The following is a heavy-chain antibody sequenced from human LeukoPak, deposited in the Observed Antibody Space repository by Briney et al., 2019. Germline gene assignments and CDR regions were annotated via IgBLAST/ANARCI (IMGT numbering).Heavy chain of an antibody. CDR2: IYTSGST. Sequence: SETLSLTCTVSGGSISSYYWSWIRQPAGKGLEWIGRIYTSGSTNYNPSLKSRVTMSVDTSKNQFSLKLSSVTAADTAVYYCARSRRLAAAGTLIDYWGQGTLVTVSS. D-gene: IGHD6-13*01. J-gene: IGHJ4*02. CDR3: ARSRRLAAAGTLIDY. V-gene: IGHV4-4*07. CDR1: GGSISSYY.